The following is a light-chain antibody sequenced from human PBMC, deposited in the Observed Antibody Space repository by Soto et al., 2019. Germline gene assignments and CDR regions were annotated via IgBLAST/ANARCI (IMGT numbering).Light chain of an antibody. V-gene: IGLV2-14*01. J-gene: IGLJ1*01. CDR2: EVS. CDR3: RSYTSSSTLGV. CDR1: SSDVGGYNY. Sequence: QCLLTQPACVSGSRGQSVTISCTGTSSDVGGYNYVSWYQQHPGKAPKLMIYEVSNRPSGVSNRFSGSKYGNTASLTISGLQAEDEADYYCRSYTSSSTLGVFGTGTKVTVL.